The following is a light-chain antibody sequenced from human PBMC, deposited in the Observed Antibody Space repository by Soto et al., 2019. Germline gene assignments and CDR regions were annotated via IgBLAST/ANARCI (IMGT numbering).Light chain of an antibody. J-gene: IGKJ1*01. V-gene: IGKV3-20*01. CDR3: QQYGSSTGT. Sequence: EMVLTQSPGTLSLSLGERATLSCRASQSLRTNSLAWYQQKPGQAPRLLISGVYSRAAGIPDRFSGSGSGTDFTLTISRLEPEDFAVCYCQQYGSSTGTFGQGTKVDIK. CDR2: GVY. CDR1: QSLRTNS.